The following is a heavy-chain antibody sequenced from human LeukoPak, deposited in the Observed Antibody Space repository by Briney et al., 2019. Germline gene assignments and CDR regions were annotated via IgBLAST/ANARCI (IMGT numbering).Heavy chain of an antibody. D-gene: IGHD4-17*01. Sequence: GGSLRLSCAASGFTFSSYAMHWVRQAPGKGLEWVAVISYDGSNKYYADSVKGRFTISRDNAKNSLYLQMNSLRAEDTAVYYCARGGYGDYVFDYWGQGTLVTVSS. CDR2: ISYDGSNK. J-gene: IGHJ4*02. V-gene: IGHV3-30*04. CDR3: ARGGYGDYVFDY. CDR1: GFTFSSYA.